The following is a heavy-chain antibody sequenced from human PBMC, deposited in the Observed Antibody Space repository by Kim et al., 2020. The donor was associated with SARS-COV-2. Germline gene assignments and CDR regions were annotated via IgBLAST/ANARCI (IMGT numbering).Heavy chain of an antibody. D-gene: IGHD3-10*01. J-gene: IGHJ3*01. Sequence: GGSLRLSCAASGFTFNNFGMHWVRQAPGKGLEWVAVISYEGSKKHYADSVNGRFTISRDSLKNTMSLQMSSLTAEDTAVYYCVKANVFLWFRKFHDDAF. CDR3: VKANVFLWFRKFHDDAF. CDR2: ISYEGSKK. V-gene: IGHV3-30*18. CDR1: GFTFNNFG.